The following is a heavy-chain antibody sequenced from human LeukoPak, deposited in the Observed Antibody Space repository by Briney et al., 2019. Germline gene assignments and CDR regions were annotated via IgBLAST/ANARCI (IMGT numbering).Heavy chain of an antibody. J-gene: IGHJ6*03. Sequence: PGGSLRFSCAASGFTFSSYGMHWVRQAPGKGLEWVAFIRYDGSNKYYADSVKGRFTISRDNSKNTLYLQMNSLRAEDTAVYYCAKSSPRYCSSTSCYYMDVWGKGTTVTVSS. D-gene: IGHD2-2*01. CDR1: GFTFSSYG. V-gene: IGHV3-30*02. CDR2: IRYDGSNK. CDR3: AKSSPRYCSSTSCYYMDV.